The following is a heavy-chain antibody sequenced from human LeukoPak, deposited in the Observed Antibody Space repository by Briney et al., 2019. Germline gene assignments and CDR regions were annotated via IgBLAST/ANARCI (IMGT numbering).Heavy chain of an antibody. CDR2: IYTGKSM. CDR1: GGSFSGYY. D-gene: IGHD3-10*01. V-gene: IGHV4-59*10. CDR3: TKGRGI. Sequence: SETLSLTCAVYGGSFSGYYWYWIRQPAGKGLEWIGHIYTGKSMNYNPPLKSRVTISVDTSKNQFSLKLTSVTAADTAVYYCTKGRGIWGQGTLVTVSS. J-gene: IGHJ4*02.